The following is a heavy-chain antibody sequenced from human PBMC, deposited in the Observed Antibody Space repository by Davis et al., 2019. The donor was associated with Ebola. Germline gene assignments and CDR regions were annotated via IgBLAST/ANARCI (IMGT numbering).Heavy chain of an antibody. CDR2: ISYDGSNK. Sequence: GESLKISCAASGFTFSNYGMHWVRQAPGKGLEWVAVISYDGSNKYYADSVKGRFTISRDNSKNTLYLQMNSLRAEDTAVYYCASGGYCSGGSCYSKGGQVYWGQGTLVTVSS. V-gene: IGHV3-30*03. J-gene: IGHJ4*02. CDR1: GFTFSNYG. D-gene: IGHD2-15*01. CDR3: ASGGYCSGGSCYSKGGQVY.